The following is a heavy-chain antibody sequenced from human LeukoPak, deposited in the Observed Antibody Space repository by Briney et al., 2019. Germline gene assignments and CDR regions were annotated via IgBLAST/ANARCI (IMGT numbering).Heavy chain of an antibody. Sequence: GGSLRLSCAASGLTLRSYWMHWFRQVPGKGLVWVSRINSDGSMTSYADSVKGRFTISRDNAENTLYLQMNSLRAEDTAVYFWGRVTSSWHTYIDYWGQGTPVSVSS. CDR2: INSDGSMT. D-gene: IGHD2-2*01. J-gene: IGHJ4*02. CDR3: GRVTSSWHTYIDY. V-gene: IGHV3-74*01. CDR1: GLTLRSYW.